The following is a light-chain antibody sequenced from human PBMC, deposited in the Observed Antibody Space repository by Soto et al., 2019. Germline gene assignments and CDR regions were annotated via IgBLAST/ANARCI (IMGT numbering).Light chain of an antibody. CDR1: SGSIASNY. CDR2: EDN. Sequence: NFMLTQPHSVSESPWKTVTISCTGSSGSIASNYVQWYQQRPGSAPTTVIYEDNQRPSGVPDRFSGSIDSSSNSASLTISGLKTEDEADYYCQSYDSSNHGVFGGGTKLTVL. V-gene: IGLV6-57*02. CDR3: QSYDSSNHGV. J-gene: IGLJ3*02.